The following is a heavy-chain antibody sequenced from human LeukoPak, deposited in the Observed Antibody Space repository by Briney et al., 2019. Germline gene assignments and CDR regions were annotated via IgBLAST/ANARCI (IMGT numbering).Heavy chain of an antibody. CDR1: GFTFRSYA. CDR3: AKTKGPFDA. D-gene: IGHD2-8*01. V-gene: IGHV3-23*01. CDR2: ISGSGGST. Sequence: GGPLRLSCAASGFTFRSYAMSWVRQAPGKGLEWVSGISGSGGSTYYADSVKGRFIISRDNSKNTLFLQMNSLRAEDTAVYYCAKTKGPFDAWGQGTMVTVSS. J-gene: IGHJ3*01.